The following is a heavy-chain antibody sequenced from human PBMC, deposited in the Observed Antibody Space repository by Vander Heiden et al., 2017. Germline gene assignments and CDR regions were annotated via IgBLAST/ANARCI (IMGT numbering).Heavy chain of an antibody. CDR3: ATYSSLIPDY. Sequence: QVQLVQSGSEVKKPGDSVQISCQASGYTSNNYGFTWVRQAPGQGLECMGWINTYNGITHYAQNVQGRVTMTADTSTTTAYMELRSLRSDDTAVYYCATYSSLIPDYWGQGTLVTVSA. J-gene: IGHJ4*02. V-gene: IGHV1-18*01. CDR2: INTYNGIT. D-gene: IGHD6-13*01. CDR1: GYTSNNYG.